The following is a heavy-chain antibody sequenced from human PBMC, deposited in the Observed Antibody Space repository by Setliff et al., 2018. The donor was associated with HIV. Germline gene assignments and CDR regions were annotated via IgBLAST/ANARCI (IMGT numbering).Heavy chain of an antibody. Sequence: SETLSLTCAVYGGSFSGFYWSWFRQPPGKRLNWIGEISHSGSTNYNPSLKSRVTISVDTSKKQFSLKLTSVTAADTALYCCARGPPRTSAYSRYYYYYMDVWGNGTTVTVSS. CDR3: ARGPPRTSAYSRYYYYYMDV. CDR1: GGSFSGFY. J-gene: IGHJ6*03. D-gene: IGHD6-25*01. V-gene: IGHV4-34*01. CDR2: ISHSGST.